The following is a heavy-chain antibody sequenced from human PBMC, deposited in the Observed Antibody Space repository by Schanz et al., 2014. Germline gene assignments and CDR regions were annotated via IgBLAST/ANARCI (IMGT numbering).Heavy chain of an antibody. V-gene: IGHV4-39*01. Sequence: QLQLQESGPGLVKPSETLSLTCTVSGGSIRRSTYYWGWIRQPPGKGLEWVASIYNSGSAYYGPSLKSRFTIPGGTPKNQFSLRLNSVTASDTAVYYCVRQLLWFGESGVDTWGQGTLVVVSS. CDR3: VRQLLWFGESGVDT. J-gene: IGHJ5*02. CDR2: IYNSGSA. CDR1: GGSIRRSTYY. D-gene: IGHD3-10*01.